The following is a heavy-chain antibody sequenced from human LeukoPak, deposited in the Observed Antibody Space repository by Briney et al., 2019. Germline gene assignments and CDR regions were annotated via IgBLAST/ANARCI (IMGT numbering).Heavy chain of an antibody. Sequence: GGSLRLSCAASGFTFSSYEMNWVRQAPGKGLEWVSYISSSGSTIYYADSVKGRFTISRDNAKNSLYLQMNSLRAEDTAVYYCARDGGIAAAPRDNWFDSWGQGTLVTVSS. D-gene: IGHD6-13*01. CDR1: GFTFSSYE. J-gene: IGHJ5*01. CDR2: ISSSGSTI. V-gene: IGHV3-48*03. CDR3: ARDGGIAAAPRDNWFDS.